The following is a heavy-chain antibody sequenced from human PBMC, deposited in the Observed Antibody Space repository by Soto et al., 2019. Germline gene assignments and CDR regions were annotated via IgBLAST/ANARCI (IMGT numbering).Heavy chain of an antibody. V-gene: IGHV1-18*01. CDR2: ISAYNGNT. CDR3: ARVTIFGVVIIGYFDY. J-gene: IGHJ4*02. D-gene: IGHD3-3*01. CDR1: GYTFTSYG. Sequence: ASVKVCCKASGYTFTSYGSRWVRQAHGQGLEWMGWISAYNGNTNYAQKLQGRVTMTTDTSTSTAYMELRSLRSDDTAVYYCARVTIFGVVIIGYFDYWGQGTLVTVSS.